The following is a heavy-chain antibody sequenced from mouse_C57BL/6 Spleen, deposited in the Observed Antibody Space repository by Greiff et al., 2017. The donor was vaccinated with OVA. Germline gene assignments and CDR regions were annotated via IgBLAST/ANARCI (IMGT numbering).Heavy chain of an antibody. J-gene: IGHJ2*01. CDR1: GYTFTDYY. D-gene: IGHD1-1*01. CDR2: INPNNGGT. CDR3: ARWVFITTVVATDYFDY. V-gene: IGHV1-26*01. Sequence: EVQLQQSGPELVKPGASVKISCKASGYTFTDYYMNRVKQSHGKSLEWIGDINPNNGGTSYNQKFKGKATLTVDKSSSTAYMELRSLTSEDSAVYYCARWVFITTVVATDYFDYWGQGTTLTVSS.